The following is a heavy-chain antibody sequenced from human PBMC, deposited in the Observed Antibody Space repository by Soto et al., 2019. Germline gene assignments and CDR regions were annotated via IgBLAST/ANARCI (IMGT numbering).Heavy chain of an antibody. CDR2: IYHSGST. D-gene: IGHD3-10*01. CDR3: AREGFTMVRGLYYYYYYGMDV. V-gene: IGHV4-30-2*01. J-gene: IGHJ6*02. CDR1: GGSISSGGYS. Sequence: SETLSLTCAVSGGSISSGGYSWSWIRQPPGKGLEWIGYIYHSGSTYYNPSLKSRVTISVDRSKNQFSLKLSSVTAADTAVYYCAREGFTMVRGLYYYYYYGMDVWGQGTTVTVAS.